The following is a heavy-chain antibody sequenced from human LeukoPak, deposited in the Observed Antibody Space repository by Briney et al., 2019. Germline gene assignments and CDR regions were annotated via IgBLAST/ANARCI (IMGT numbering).Heavy chain of an antibody. V-gene: IGHV4-39*01. CDR3: ASDILSGYGAFDI. CDR2: IYYSGPT. J-gene: IGHJ3*02. CDR1: GGSISGSSYY. Sequence: KPLETLSLTCTVSGGSISGSSYYWGWIRQPPGKGLEWIASIYYSGPTYYNPSLKGRVTMSVDTSTNQLSLNLSSVTAADTAVYYCASDILSGYGAFDIWGQGTRVTVSS. D-gene: IGHD3-9*01.